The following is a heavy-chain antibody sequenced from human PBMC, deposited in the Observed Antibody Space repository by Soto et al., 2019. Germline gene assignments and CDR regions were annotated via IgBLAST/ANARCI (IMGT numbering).Heavy chain of an antibody. J-gene: IGHJ4*02. CDR1: GFTFSYA. CDR2: ISGSGGTT. CDR3: ASLDYGDYVADY. Sequence: PGGSLRLSCAASGFTFSYAMSWVRQAPGKGLEYVCAISGSGGTTYYADSVKGRFTISRDNSKNTLYLQMNSLRAEDTAVYYCASLDYGDYVADYWGQGTLVTVSS. V-gene: IGHV3-23*01. D-gene: IGHD4-17*01.